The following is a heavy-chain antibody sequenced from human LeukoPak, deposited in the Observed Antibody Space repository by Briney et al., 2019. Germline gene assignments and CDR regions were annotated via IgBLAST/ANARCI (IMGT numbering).Heavy chain of an antibody. CDR1: GGSFSGYY. CDR2: INHSGST. CDR3: ARASYSYDINGWVPFDY. J-gene: IGHJ4*02. Sequence: SETLSLTCAVYGGSFSGYYWSWIRQPPGKGLEWIGEINHSGSTNYNPSLKSRVTISVDTSKNQFSLKLSSVTAADTAVYYCARASYSYDINGWVPFDYWGQGTLVTVSS. D-gene: IGHD3-22*01. V-gene: IGHV4-34*01.